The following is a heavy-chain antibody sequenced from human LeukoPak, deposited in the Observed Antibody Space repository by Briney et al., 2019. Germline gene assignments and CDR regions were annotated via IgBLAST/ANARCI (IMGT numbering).Heavy chain of an antibody. CDR2: IQSGGRT. Sequence: GGSLRLSCAASGFTVSSNYMTWVRQAPGKGLEWVSVIQSGGRTYYADSVNDRFTISGDNSKNTLYLQMDSLRVEDTGVYYCARGARDYYELDCWGQGTLVTVSS. CDR3: ARGARDYYELDC. J-gene: IGHJ4*02. D-gene: IGHD3-22*01. V-gene: IGHV3-66*01. CDR1: GFTVSSNY.